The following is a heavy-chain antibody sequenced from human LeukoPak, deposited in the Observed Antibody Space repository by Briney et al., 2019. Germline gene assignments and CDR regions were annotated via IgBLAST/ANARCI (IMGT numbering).Heavy chain of an antibody. J-gene: IGHJ4*02. CDR1: GYSFTNYW. V-gene: IGHV5-51*01. CDR3: ASGYYGDYATDY. D-gene: IGHD4-17*01. CDR2: IYPSDSDT. Sequence: PGESLKISCKGSGYSFTNYWIGWVRQMPGKGLEWMGIIYPSDSDTTYSPSFQGQATFSADKSISTAYLQWRSLRASDTAMYYCASGYYGDYATDYWGQGTLVTVSS.